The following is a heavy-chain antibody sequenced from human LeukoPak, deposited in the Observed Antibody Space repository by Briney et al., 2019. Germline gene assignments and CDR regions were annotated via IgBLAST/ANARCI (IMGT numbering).Heavy chain of an antibody. J-gene: IGHJ4*02. CDR1: GFTFSDSW. Sequence: QPGGSLRLSCGTSGFTFSDSWMSWFRQAPGQGREWVASIKDDGSDKYYLDSVRGRFTISRDNAEDSLYLQLDDLRAEDTAVFYCARHLLRGQNFDYWGQGTLVTVSS. CDR3: ARHLLRGQNFDY. V-gene: IGHV3-7*01. CDR2: IKDDGSDK.